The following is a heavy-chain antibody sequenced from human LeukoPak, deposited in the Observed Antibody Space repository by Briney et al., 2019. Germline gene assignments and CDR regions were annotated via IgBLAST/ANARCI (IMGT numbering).Heavy chain of an antibody. CDR3: ARGVVSSVYHWFDP. Sequence: SETLSLTCSVSGDAISGSDYYWTWIRQTPGKGLEWIGYIYHSGSTYYNPSLKSRVTISLDRSKNQFSLKLSSVTAADPAVYYCARGVVSSVYHWFDPWGQGTLVTVSS. CDR2: IYHSGST. J-gene: IGHJ5*02. V-gene: IGHV4-30-4*01. CDR1: GDAISGSDYY. D-gene: IGHD2-8*02.